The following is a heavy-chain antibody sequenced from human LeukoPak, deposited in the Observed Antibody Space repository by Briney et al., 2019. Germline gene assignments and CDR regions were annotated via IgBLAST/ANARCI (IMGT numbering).Heavy chain of an antibody. V-gene: IGHV3-48*03. CDR1: GFTFSSYE. J-gene: IGHJ4*02. D-gene: IGHD1-26*01. Sequence: PGGSLRLSCAASGFTFSSYELNWVRQAPGKGLEWVSYITTSGSTIYYADSVKGRFTISRENAENSPYLQMNSLRAEDTAVYYCVRDYRGFDYWGQGTLVTVSS. CDR3: VRDYRGFDY. CDR2: ITTSGSTI.